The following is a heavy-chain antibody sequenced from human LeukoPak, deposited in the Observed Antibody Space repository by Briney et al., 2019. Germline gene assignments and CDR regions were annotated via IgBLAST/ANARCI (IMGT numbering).Heavy chain of an antibody. Sequence: GGSLRLSCAASGFTFSSCAMSWVRQAPGKGLEWVSVISGSGGSTYYADSVKGRFTISRDNSKNTLYLQMNSLRAEDTAVYYCAKDYYDFWSGYNYYCYYGMDVWGQGTTVTVSS. V-gene: IGHV3-23*01. CDR2: ISGSGGST. CDR3: AKDYYDFWSGYNYYCYYGMDV. J-gene: IGHJ6*02. CDR1: GFTFSSCA. D-gene: IGHD3-3*01.